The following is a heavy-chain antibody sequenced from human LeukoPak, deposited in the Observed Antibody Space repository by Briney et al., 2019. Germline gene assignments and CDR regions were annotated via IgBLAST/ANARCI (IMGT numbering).Heavy chain of an antibody. D-gene: IGHD6-13*01. Sequence: GGSLRLSCAASGFTFTSYSMNWVRQAPGEGPEWVSSISSSSSYIYYADSVKGRFTISRDNAKNSLYLQMNSLRAEDTAVYYCARDAHRYSSSWLADYWGQGTLVTVSS. CDR3: ARDAHRYSSSWLADY. V-gene: IGHV3-21*01. CDR2: ISSSSSYI. CDR1: GFTFTSYS. J-gene: IGHJ4*02.